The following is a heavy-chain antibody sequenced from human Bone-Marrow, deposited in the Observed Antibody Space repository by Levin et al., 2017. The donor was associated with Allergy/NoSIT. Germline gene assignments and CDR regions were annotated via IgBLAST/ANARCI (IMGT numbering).Heavy chain of an antibody. Sequence: VASVKVSCKASGYTFTNFGVSWVRQAPGQGLEWMGWISPNNDNTNYAQKLQGRVTITADTSTSTAYLELRSLTSDDTAVYYCARDRRLVGATDVDYWGQGTLVTVSS. CDR3: ARDRRLVGATDVDY. D-gene: IGHD1-26*01. CDR1: GYTFTNFG. J-gene: IGHJ4*02. CDR2: ISPNNDNT. V-gene: IGHV1-18*01.